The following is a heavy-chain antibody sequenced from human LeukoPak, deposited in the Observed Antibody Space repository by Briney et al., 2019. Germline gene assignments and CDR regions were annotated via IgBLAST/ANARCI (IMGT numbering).Heavy chain of an antibody. CDR3: ARGRGSYYYDSGGYYDY. Sequence: SETLSLTCTVSGGSISSYYWSWIRQPPGKGLEWIGYIYYSGSTNYNPSLKSRVTISVDTSKNQFSLKLSSVTAADTAVYYCARGRGSYYYDSGGYYDYWGQGTLVTVSS. V-gene: IGHV4-59*01. CDR1: GGSISSYY. CDR2: IYYSGST. J-gene: IGHJ4*02. D-gene: IGHD3-22*01.